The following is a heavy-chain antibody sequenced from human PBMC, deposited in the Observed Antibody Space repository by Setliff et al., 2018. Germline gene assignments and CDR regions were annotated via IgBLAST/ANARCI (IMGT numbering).Heavy chain of an antibody. CDR1: GYSISSGYN. Sequence: PSETLSLTCAVSGYSISSGYNWGWIRQPPGKGLEWIASIYYRGSTSHNSSLKSRVSISVDTSKNQFSLNLNSVTAADTAVYYCATLTGDRGVDYWGQGRLVTVSS. CDR2: IYYRGST. V-gene: IGHV4-38-2*01. CDR3: ATLTGDRGVDY. D-gene: IGHD7-27*01. J-gene: IGHJ4*02.